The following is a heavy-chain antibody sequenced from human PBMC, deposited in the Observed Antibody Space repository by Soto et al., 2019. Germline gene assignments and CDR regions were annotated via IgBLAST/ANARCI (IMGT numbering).Heavy chain of an antibody. J-gene: IGHJ6*02. Sequence: GDSLKISPKGSGYSFTSDWIGWVRQMPGKSMEWMGIIYPGDSDTRYSPSFQGQVTISADKSISTAYLQWSSLKASDTAMYYCGSYYCSGSYYRRPQYYDYGMDVWGQGTTVTVS. CDR3: GSYYCSGSYYRRPQYYDYGMDV. D-gene: IGHD3-10*01. CDR1: GYSFTSDW. CDR2: IYPGDSDT. V-gene: IGHV5-51*01.